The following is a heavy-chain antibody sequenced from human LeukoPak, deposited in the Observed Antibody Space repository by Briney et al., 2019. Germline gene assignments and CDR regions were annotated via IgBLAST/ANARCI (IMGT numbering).Heavy chain of an antibody. J-gene: IGHJ4*02. CDR1: GFTVSSNY. Sequence: GGSLRLSCAASGFTVSSNYMTWVRQAPGKGLEWVGRIKSKTDGGTTDYAAPVKGRFTISRDDSKNTLYLQMNSLKTEDIAVYYCLRDWYGSGSYWQIRESYFDYWGQGTLVTVSS. V-gene: IGHV3-15*01. CDR3: LRDWYGSGSYWQIRESYFDY. D-gene: IGHD3-10*01. CDR2: IKSKTDGGTT.